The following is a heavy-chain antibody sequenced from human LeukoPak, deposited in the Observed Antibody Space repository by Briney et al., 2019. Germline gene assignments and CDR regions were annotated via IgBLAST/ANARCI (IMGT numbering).Heavy chain of an antibody. CDR3: ARRVGYSSTWYYVDY. D-gene: IGHD6-13*01. J-gene: IGHJ4*02. CDR2: IYPGDSDA. V-gene: IGHV5-51*01. Sequence: ESLKISCNGSGYDFTSYWIAWVRQMPGKGLEGMGLIYPGDSDARYSPSFQGQVTMSADKSISTAYLQWSSLRASDTAMYFCARRVGYSSTWYYVDYWGQGTLVTVSS. CDR1: GYDFTSYW.